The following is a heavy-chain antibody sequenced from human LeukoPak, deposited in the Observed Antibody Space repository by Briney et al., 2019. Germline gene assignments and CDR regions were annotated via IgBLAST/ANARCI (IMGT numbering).Heavy chain of an antibody. D-gene: IGHD2-15*01. Sequence: ASVKVSCKASGYTFTSYGISWVRQAPGQGLEWMGWVNPNSGVTNYAQKFQGRVTMTRDTSISTAYMELSRLRSDDTAVFYCARDGGFDHWGQGTLVTVSP. CDR2: VNPNSGVT. CDR3: ARDGGFDH. J-gene: IGHJ4*02. V-gene: IGHV1-2*02. CDR1: GYTFTSYG.